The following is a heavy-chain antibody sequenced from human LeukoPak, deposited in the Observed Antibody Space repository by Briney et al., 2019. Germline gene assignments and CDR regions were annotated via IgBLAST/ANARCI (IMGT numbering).Heavy chain of an antibody. J-gene: IGHJ4*02. D-gene: IGHD6-13*01. CDR3: ARVWLECSSSWYFDY. V-gene: IGHV3-7*01. CDR2: IKQDGSEK. Sequence: GGSLRLSCAASGFTFSSYWMSWVRQAPGKGLEWVANIKQDGSEKYYVDSVKGRFTISRDNAKNSLYLQMNSLRAEDTAVYYCARVWLECSSSWYFDYWGQGTLVTVSS. CDR1: GFTFSSYW.